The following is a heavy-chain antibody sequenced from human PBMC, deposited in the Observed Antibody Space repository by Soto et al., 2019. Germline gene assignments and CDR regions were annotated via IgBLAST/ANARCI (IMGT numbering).Heavy chain of an antibody. CDR3: ARGGSSSWDWFDP. CDR2: IYYSGST. J-gene: IGHJ5*02. V-gene: IGHV4-31*02. CDR1: GGSISSGGYY. Sequence: SETLSLTXTVSGGSISSGGYYWSWIRQHPGKGLEWIGYIYYSGSTYYNPSLKSRVTISVDTSKNQFSLKLSSVTAADTAVYYCARGGSSSWDWFDPWGQGTLVTVSS. D-gene: IGHD6-6*01.